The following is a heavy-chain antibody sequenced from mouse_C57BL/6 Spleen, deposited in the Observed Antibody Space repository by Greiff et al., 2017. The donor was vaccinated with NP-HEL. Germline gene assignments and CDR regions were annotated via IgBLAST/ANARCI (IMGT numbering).Heavy chain of an antibody. CDR1: GFTFSSYA. J-gene: IGHJ3*01. CDR2: ISDGGSYT. CDR3: ARENWVPCAY. D-gene: IGHD4-1*01. Sequence: EVMLVESGGGLVKPGGSLKLSCAASGFTFSSYAMSWVRQTPEKRLEWVATISDGGSYTYYPDNVKGRFTISRDNAKNNLYLQMSHLKSEDTAMYYCARENWVPCAYWGQGTLVTVSA. V-gene: IGHV5-4*01.